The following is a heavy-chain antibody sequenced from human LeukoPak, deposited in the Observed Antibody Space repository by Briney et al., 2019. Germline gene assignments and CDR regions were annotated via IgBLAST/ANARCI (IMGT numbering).Heavy chain of an antibody. CDR1: GFTFSSYA. CDR3: ARLVGARGGYFDY. V-gene: IGHV3-33*08. D-gene: IGHD1-26*01. Sequence: GGSLRLSCAASGFTFSSYAMSWVRQAPGKGLEWVAIIWYDGSNAYYADSVKGRFTISRDNSKNTLYLQMNSLRADDTAVYYCARLVGARGGYFDYWGQGTLVTVSS. J-gene: IGHJ4*02. CDR2: IWYDGSNA.